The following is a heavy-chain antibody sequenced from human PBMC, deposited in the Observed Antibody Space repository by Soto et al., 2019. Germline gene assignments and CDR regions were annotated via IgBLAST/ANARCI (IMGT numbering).Heavy chain of an antibody. V-gene: IGHV1-69*01. CDR3: ARGIVVVEAAAAEEYYNYYGMDV. J-gene: IGHJ6*01. CDR2: IIHMFGTA. D-gene: IGHD2-15*01. Sequence: QVQLVQSGAEVKKPGSSVKVSCKASGDTFSSYAINWVRQGPGQGLEWMGGIIHMFGTANYAEKFQGRVTITADESTSTGYMELNRLRSEDTAVYYCARGIVVVEAAAAEEYYNYYGMDVWGQGTTVTVSS. CDR1: GDTFSSYA.